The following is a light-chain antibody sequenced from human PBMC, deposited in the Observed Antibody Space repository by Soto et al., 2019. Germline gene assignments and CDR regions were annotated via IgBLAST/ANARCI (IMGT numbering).Light chain of an antibody. V-gene: IGLV2-14*01. CDR2: EVT. CDR3: SSYSRSRALDVI. J-gene: IGLJ2*01. CDR1: NSDVGGYNY. Sequence: QSALAQPASVSGSPGQSITISCAGTNSDVGGYNYVSWYQQYPGKAPKLIIYEVTYRPSGVSNRFSGSKSGNTSALTISGLQAEDEAYYYCSSYSRSRALDVIFGGGTKLTVL.